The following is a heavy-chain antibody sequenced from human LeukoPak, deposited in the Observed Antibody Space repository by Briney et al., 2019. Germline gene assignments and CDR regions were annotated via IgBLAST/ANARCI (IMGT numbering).Heavy chain of an antibody. V-gene: IGHV1-18*01. J-gene: IGHJ5*02. Sequence: ASVKVSCKASNYTFTNYGISWVRQAPGQGLEWMGWISAYNGNTNYAQTLQGRVTITRNTSISTAYMELSSLRSEDTAVYYCAREVAAAGTVGGSNWFDPWGQGTLVTVSS. CDR3: AREVAAAGTVGGSNWFDP. D-gene: IGHD6-13*01. CDR2: ISAYNGNT. CDR1: NYTFTNYG.